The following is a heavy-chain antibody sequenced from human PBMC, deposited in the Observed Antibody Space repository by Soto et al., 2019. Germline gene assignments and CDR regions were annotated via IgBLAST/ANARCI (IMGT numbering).Heavy chain of an antibody. J-gene: IGHJ2*01. D-gene: IGHD3-3*01. Sequence: QVQLQESGPGLVKPSQTLSLTCTVSGGSISSGGYYWSWFRQHPGKGLEWIGYIYYSGSTYYNPSLKSRVTISVDTSKNQFSLKLSSVTAADTAVYYCAREAFWSGYPTNRYFDLWGRGTLVTVSS. V-gene: IGHV4-31*03. CDR1: GGSISSGGYY. CDR2: IYYSGST. CDR3: AREAFWSGYPTNRYFDL.